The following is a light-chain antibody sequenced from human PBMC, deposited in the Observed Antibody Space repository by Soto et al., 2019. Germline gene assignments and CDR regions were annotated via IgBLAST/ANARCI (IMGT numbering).Light chain of an antibody. J-gene: IGLJ3*02. V-gene: IGLV2-8*01. CDR1: SSDVGAYNY. Sequence: QLVLTQPPSASGSPGQSVTISCTGTSSDVGAYNYVSWYQQHPGKAPKLMIYDVTKRPSGVPDRFSGSKSGNTASLTVSGLPTDDEADYYCISYAGSSIWVFGGGTKLTVL. CDR2: DVT. CDR3: ISYAGSSIWV.